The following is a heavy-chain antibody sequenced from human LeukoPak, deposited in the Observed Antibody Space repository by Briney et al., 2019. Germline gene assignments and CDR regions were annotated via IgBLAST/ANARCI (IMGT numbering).Heavy chain of an antibody. D-gene: IGHD5-18*01. Sequence: PSETLSLTCTVSGGSISSYYWSWIRQPPGKGLGWIGYIYYSGSTNYNPSLKSRVTISVDTSKNQFSLKLSSVTAADTAVYYCARGSGGYSYGFEYYFDYWGQGTLVTVSS. CDR3: ARGSGGYSYGFEYYFDY. CDR2: IYYSGST. CDR1: GGSISSYY. V-gene: IGHV4-59*01. J-gene: IGHJ4*02.